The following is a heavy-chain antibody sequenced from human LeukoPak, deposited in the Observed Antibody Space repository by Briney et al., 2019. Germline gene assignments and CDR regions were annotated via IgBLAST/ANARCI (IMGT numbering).Heavy chain of an antibody. D-gene: IGHD2-2*01. V-gene: IGHV1-2*02. CDR3: ARGYCSSTSCYSFYGMDV. CDR2: INPNSGGT. J-gene: IGHJ6*02. CDR1: GYTFTGYY. Sequence: ASVKVSCKASGYTFTGYYMHWVRQAPGQGLEWMGWINPNSGGTNYAQKFQGRVTKTRDTSISTAYMELSRLRSDDTAVYYCARGYCSSTSCYSFYGMDVWGQGTTVTVSS.